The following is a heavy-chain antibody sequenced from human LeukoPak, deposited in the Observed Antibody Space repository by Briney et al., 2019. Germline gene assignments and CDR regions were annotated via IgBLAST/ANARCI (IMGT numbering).Heavy chain of an antibody. D-gene: IGHD6-13*01. CDR2: ISYSGGP. Sequence: SETLSLTCTVSGDSISSYHWSWIRQPPGKGLEWIGYISYSGGPNYNPSHKSRVTISVDTSKNQFSLKLSSVTAADTAVYHCARLAAGGFFIDYWGQGTLVTVSS. J-gene: IGHJ4*02. CDR1: GDSISSYH. CDR3: ARLAAGGFFIDY. V-gene: IGHV4-59*12.